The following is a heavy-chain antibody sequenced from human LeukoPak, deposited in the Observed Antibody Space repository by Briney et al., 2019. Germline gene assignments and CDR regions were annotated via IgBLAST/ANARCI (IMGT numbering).Heavy chain of an antibody. CDR1: RGSISSNNW. D-gene: IGHD3-10*01. V-gene: IGHV4-4*02. CDR2: IYHSGST. CDR3: ARDSYYFGSGSDNTPYNWFDP. Sequence: SETLSLTCAVSRGSISSNNWWSWVRQPPGKRLEWIEEIYHSGSTNYNPSLKSRVTISVDKSKDQFSLKLNSVTAADTAMYYCARDSYYFGSGSDNTPYNWFDPWGQGTLVTVSS. J-gene: IGHJ5*02.